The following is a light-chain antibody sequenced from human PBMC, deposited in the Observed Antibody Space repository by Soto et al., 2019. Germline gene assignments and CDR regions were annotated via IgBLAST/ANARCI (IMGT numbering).Light chain of an antibody. CDR1: QSVSSN. J-gene: IGKJ2*01. Sequence: EIVMTQSPATLSVSPGERATLSCRASQSVSSNLAWYQHKPGQAPRLLIYGASTRATGIPARFSGRGSGTEFTLTISSLQSEDFAVYYCQQYNNWTTFGQGTKLEIK. V-gene: IGKV3-15*01. CDR2: GAS. CDR3: QQYNNWTT.